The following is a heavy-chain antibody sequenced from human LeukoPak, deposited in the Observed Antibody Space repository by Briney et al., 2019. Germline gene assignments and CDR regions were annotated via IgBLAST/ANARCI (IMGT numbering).Heavy chain of an antibody. V-gene: IGHV3-7*01. J-gene: IGHJ5*02. CDR3: ARVISKGWFDP. CDR2: IKHDGTTT. D-gene: IGHD2-21*01. CDR1: GFTFSSYW. Sequence: GGSLRLSCAASGFTFSSYWMGWLRQAPGRGLEWVANIKHDGTTTYYVDSVKGRFTISRDNAKNSLYLQVNTLRADDTAVYYCARVISKGWFDPWGQGTLITVSS.